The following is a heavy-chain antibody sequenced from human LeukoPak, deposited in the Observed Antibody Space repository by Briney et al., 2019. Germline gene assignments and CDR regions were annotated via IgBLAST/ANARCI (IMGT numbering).Heavy chain of an antibody. J-gene: IGHJ4*02. CDR3: AKDVQFLEWLLSY. V-gene: IGHV3-30*18. Sequence: GSSLRLSCTASGFTFSSYGMHWVRQAPGKALEGVAVISYDGSNKYYADSVKGRFTISRDNSKNTLYLQMNSLRAENTADYYCAKDVQFLEWLLSYWGQGTLVTVSS. CDR2: ISYDGSNK. CDR1: GFTFSSYG. D-gene: IGHD3-3*01.